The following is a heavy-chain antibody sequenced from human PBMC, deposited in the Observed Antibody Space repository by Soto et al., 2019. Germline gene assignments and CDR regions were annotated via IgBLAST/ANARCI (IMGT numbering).Heavy chain of an antibody. CDR1: GFTFSTYW. CDR2: IRHDGSQE. Sequence: EVQLVESGGSLVQPGGSLRLSCEASGFTFSTYWMSWVRQAPGKGLEWVATIRHDGSQEYYVDSVKGRFTISRDNAKNSLYLQMNSLRAEDTTVYYCVRGGNSAMFYWGQGTLVTVSS. J-gene: IGHJ4*02. V-gene: IGHV3-7*01. D-gene: IGHD5-18*01. CDR3: VRGGNSAMFY.